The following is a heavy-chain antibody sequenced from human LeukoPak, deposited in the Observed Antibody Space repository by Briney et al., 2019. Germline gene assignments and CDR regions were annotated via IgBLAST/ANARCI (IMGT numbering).Heavy chain of an antibody. CDR3: ARSYRGFDP. J-gene: IGHJ5*02. D-gene: IGHD1-26*01. Sequence: GRSLRLSCAASGFTFSSYGMHWVRQAPGKGLEWVSYISSSGSTIYYADSVKGRFTISRDNAKNSLYLQMNSLRAEDTAVYYCARSYRGFDPWGQGTLVTVSS. V-gene: IGHV3-48*04. CDR1: GFTFSSYG. CDR2: ISSSGSTI.